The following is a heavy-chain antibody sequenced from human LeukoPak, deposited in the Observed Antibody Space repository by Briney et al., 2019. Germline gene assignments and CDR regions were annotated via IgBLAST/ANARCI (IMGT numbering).Heavy chain of an antibody. V-gene: IGHV3-21*06. D-gene: IGHD1-14*01. CDR1: GLTFSTSG. Sequence: GGSLRLSCTASGLTFSTSGFNWVRQAPGNGLEWVASIGPTGSDRYHADSIKGRFTIPRDNANNSLYLQTYSLRAEDTAVYYCATATTGRHYDYSGQGTLLTVSS. CDR3: ATATTGRHYDY. CDR2: IGPTGSDR. J-gene: IGHJ4*02.